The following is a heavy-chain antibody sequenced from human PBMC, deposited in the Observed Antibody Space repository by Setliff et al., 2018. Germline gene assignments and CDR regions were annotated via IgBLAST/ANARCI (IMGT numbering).Heavy chain of an antibody. D-gene: IGHD3-22*01. CDR2: INNYNTNT. CDR3: VRVTSGYYYAPDS. J-gene: IGHJ4*02. CDR1: GYTFTNYG. Sequence: ASVKVSCKASGYTFTNYGITWVRQAPGQGLEWMGWINNYNTNTKYAQKLQGRVTMTTDTSTSTAYMELSSLRSEDTAVYYCVRVTSGYYYAPDSWGQGTMVTVSS. V-gene: IGHV1-18*01.